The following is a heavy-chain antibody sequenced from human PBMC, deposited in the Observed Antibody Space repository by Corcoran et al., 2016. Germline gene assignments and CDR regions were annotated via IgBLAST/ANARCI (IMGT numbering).Heavy chain of an antibody. Sequence: EVQLVESGGGLVKPGGSLRLSCAASGLTFNNAWMTWVRQAPGKGLEWVGRIKSITDGGTTDYTAPVKGRFTISRDDSRNTLYLQMNSLKSEDTAVYYCTTSVTPTGGAFYLWGQGTMVTASS. CDR3: TTSVTPTGGAFYL. CDR1: GLTFNNAW. D-gene: IGHD1-1*01. J-gene: IGHJ3*01. CDR2: IKSITDGGTT. V-gene: IGHV3-15*01.